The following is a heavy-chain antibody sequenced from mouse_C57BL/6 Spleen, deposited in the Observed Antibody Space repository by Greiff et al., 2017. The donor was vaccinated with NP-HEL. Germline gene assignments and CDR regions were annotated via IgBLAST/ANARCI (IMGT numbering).Heavy chain of an antibody. CDR1: GYSITSGYY. V-gene: IGHV3-6*01. CDR3: ARGGPITTVVVDY. J-gene: IGHJ2*01. Sequence: EVQLQQSGPGLVKPSQSLSLTCSVTGYSITSGYYWNWIRQFPGNKLEWMGYISYDGSNNYNPSLKNRIPITRDTSKNQFFLKLNSVTTEDTATYYCARGGPITTVVVDYWGQGTTLTVSS. D-gene: IGHD1-1*01. CDR2: ISYDGSN.